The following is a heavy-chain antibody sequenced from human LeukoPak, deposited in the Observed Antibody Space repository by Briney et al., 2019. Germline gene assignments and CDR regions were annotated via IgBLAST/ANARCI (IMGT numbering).Heavy chain of an antibody. J-gene: IGHJ6*02. Sequence: ASVKVSCKASGGTFSSYAISWVRQAPGQGLEWTGGIIPIFGTANYAQKFQGRVTITTDESTSTAYMELSSLRSEDTAVYYCARAVYSSGWRLYYYYGMDVWGQGTTVTVSS. V-gene: IGHV1-69*05. CDR1: GGTFSSYA. CDR2: IIPIFGTA. CDR3: ARAVYSSGWRLYYYYGMDV. D-gene: IGHD6-19*01.